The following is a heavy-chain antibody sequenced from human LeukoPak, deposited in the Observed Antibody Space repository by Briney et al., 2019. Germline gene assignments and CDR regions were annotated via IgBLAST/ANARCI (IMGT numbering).Heavy chain of an antibody. D-gene: IGHD6-19*01. CDR2: INPNSGGT. J-gene: IGHJ4*02. CDR3: ARARRPLEYSSGWYEDY. Sequence: ASVKVSCEASGYTFTGYYMHWVRQAPGQGLEYMGWINPNSGGTNYAQNFQGRVTMTRDTSISTAYMELSRLRSDDTAVYYCARARRPLEYSSGWYEDYWGQGTLVTVSS. V-gene: IGHV1-2*02. CDR1: GYTFTGYY.